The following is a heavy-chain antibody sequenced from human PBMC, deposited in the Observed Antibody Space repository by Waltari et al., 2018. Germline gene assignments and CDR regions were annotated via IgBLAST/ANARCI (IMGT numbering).Heavy chain of an antibody. CDR1: GYSISSNW. V-gene: IGHV4-28*03. D-gene: IGHD3-22*01. Sequence: QVQLQESGPGLVKPSDTLSLTCAVSGYSISSNWWGWIRQPPGKGLEWIGYIYYSGSTHYNPALKSRVTMSVDTSKNQVSLRLSSVTALDTAMYYCARVKIDTSGIFDYWGQGTLVTVSS. CDR3: ARVKIDTSGIFDY. J-gene: IGHJ4*02. CDR2: IYYSGST.